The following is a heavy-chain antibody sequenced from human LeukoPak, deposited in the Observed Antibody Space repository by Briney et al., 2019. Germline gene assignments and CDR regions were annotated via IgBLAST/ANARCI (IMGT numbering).Heavy chain of an antibody. Sequence: SETLSLTCTVSGGSISSSSYYWGWIRQPPGKGLEWIGSIYYSGSTYYNPSLKSRVTISVDTSKNQFSLKLSSVTAADTAVYYCARDSTYYDYVWGSYRTEGFDYWGQGTLVTVSS. CDR1: GGSISSSSYY. V-gene: IGHV4-39*07. CDR3: ARDSTYYDYVWGSYRTEGFDY. J-gene: IGHJ4*02. CDR2: IYYSGST. D-gene: IGHD3-16*02.